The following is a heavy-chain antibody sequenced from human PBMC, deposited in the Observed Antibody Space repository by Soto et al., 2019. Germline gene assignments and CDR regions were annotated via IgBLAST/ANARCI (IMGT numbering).Heavy chain of an antibody. V-gene: IGHV1-69*01. CDR3: AIGDRTSWIGNP. D-gene: IGHD1-1*01. CDR2: IIPIFETA. J-gene: IGHJ5*02. Sequence: QVHLVQSGAEVTKAGSSVKVSCKASGGTFSSHAFSWVRQAPGHGLEWVGGIIPIFETANYAQEFQGRVTISADESTNTVILELHNLRSDDTALYLCAIGDRTSWIGNPWGPGTQVTVS. CDR1: GGTFSSHA.